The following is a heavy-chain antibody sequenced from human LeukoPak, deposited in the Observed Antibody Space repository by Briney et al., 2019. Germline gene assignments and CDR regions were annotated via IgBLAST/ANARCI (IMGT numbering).Heavy chain of an antibody. CDR2: ISAYNGNT. CDR1: GYTFTSYG. J-gene: IGHJ4*02. Sequence: GASVKVPCKASGYTFTSYGISWVRQAPGQGLEWMGWISAYNGNTNYAQKLQGRVTMTTDTSTSTAYMELRSLRSDDTAVYYCARDTSLRFLEWLPHFDYWGQGTLVTVSS. D-gene: IGHD3-3*01. CDR3: ARDTSLRFLEWLPHFDY. V-gene: IGHV1-18*01.